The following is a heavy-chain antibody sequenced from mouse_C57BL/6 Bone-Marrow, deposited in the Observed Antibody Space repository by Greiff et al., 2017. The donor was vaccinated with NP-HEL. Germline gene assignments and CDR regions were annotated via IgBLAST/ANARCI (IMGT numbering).Heavy chain of an antibody. CDR2: ISHGGSYT. CDR3: AKSGNYDAMDY. J-gene: IGHJ4*01. V-gene: IGHV5-4*03. D-gene: IGHD1-3*01. CDR1: GFTFSSYA. Sequence: EVKLVESGGGLVKPGGSLKLSCAASGFTFSSYAMSWVRQTPEKRLEWVATISHGGSYTYYPDNVKGRVPISRDNAKNNLDPQKSHLKSEDTAMYYCAKSGNYDAMDYWGQGTSVTVSS.